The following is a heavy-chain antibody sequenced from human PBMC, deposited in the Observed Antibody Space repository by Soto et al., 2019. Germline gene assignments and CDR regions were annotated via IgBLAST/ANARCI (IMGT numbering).Heavy chain of an antibody. D-gene: IGHD3-10*01. CDR2: TYYRSKWYN. CDR3: VRAHYVSGTNYGMVV. J-gene: IGHJ6*02. V-gene: IGHV6-1*01. Sequence: SQTLSLTCAISGDSVSSNSATWNWIRQSPSRGLEWLGRTYYRSKWYNDYAESVKSRIIINPDTSKNQFSLHLNSVTPEDTAFYYCVRAHYVSGTNYGMVVWGQGTTVTVSS. CDR1: GDSVSSNSAT.